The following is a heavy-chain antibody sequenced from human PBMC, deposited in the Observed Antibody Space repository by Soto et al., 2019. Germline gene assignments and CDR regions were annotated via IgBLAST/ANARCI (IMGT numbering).Heavy chain of an antibody. V-gene: IGHV4-31*03. CDR1: GGSISSGGYY. CDR3: ARRGLSRWFEP. CDR2: IYYSGST. D-gene: IGHD3-16*01. J-gene: IGHJ5*02. Sequence: QVQLQESGPGLVKPSQTLSLTCTVSGGSISSGGYYWSWIRQHPGRGLEWIGYIYYSGSTCYNPSLKCRVTISVDTSKSPFSLKLSSVTAAVTAVYYCARRGLSRWFEPWGQGTLVTVSS.